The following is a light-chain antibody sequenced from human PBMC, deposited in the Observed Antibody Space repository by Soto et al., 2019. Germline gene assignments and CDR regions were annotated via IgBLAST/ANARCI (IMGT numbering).Light chain of an antibody. Sequence: EIVLTQSPGTLSLSPGEGAALPCRASQSVSTNYLAWYQQNPGQSPRLLIYGASRRATGIPDRFSGSGSGTDFTLTISRLEPEDIAVYYCQQYGSSPITFGQGTRLEI. CDR3: QQYGSSPIT. V-gene: IGKV3-20*01. CDR2: GAS. J-gene: IGKJ5*01. CDR1: QSVSTNY.